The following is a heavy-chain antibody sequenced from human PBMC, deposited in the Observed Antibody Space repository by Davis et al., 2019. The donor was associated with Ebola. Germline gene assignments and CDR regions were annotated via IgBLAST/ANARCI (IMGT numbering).Heavy chain of an antibody. V-gene: IGHV3-30*18. CDR2: ISNDGSEM. CDR3: TKKTHRYCSGGTCYSFDH. Sequence: PGGSLRLSCAASGFTFSSYGMHWVRQAPGKGLEWVAVISNDGSEMYYADSVKGRFTISSDNTNNTLYLKLNSLTREDTAVYYCTKKTHRYCSGGTCYSFDHWGQGTLVTVSS. CDR1: GFTFSSYG. D-gene: IGHD2-15*01. J-gene: IGHJ4*02.